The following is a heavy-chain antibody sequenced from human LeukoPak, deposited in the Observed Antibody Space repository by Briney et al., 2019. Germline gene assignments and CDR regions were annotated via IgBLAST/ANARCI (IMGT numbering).Heavy chain of an antibody. J-gene: IGHJ4*02. D-gene: IGHD4-17*01. Sequence: SETLSLTCTVSGGSISSYYWSWIRQPPGKGLEWIGYIYYSGSTNYNPSLKSRVTISVDTSKNQFSLKLSSVTAADTAVYYCARAGSFRLTTTLWGQGTLVTVSS. CDR2: IYYSGST. CDR3: ARAGSFRLTTTL. V-gene: IGHV4-59*01. CDR1: GGSISSYY.